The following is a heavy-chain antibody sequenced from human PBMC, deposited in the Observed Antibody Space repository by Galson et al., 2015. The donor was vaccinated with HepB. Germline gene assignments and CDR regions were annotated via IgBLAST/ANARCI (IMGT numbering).Heavy chain of an antibody. CDR1: GGSISSSSYY. Sequence: SETLSLTCTVSGGSISSSSYYWGWIRQPPGKGLEWIGSIYYSGSTYYNPSLKSRVTISVDTSKNQFSLKLSSVTAADTAVYYCARDAGGNPFIGAFDIWGQGTMVTVSS. CDR3: ARDAGGNPFIGAFDI. D-gene: IGHD4-23*01. J-gene: IGHJ3*02. V-gene: IGHV4-39*07. CDR2: IYYSGST.